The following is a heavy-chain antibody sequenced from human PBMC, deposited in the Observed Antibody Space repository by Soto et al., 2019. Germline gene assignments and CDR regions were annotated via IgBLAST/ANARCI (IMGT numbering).Heavy chain of an antibody. CDR1: GGSISSSSYY. Sequence: SETLSLTCTVSGGSISSSSYYWGWIRQPPGKGLEWIGSIYYSGSTYYNPSLKSRVTISVDTSKNQFSLKLSSVTAADTAVYYCARRGRIFGVVTFDYWGQGTLVTVSS. CDR2: IYYSGST. J-gene: IGHJ4*02. D-gene: IGHD3-3*01. CDR3: ARRGRIFGVVTFDY. V-gene: IGHV4-39*01.